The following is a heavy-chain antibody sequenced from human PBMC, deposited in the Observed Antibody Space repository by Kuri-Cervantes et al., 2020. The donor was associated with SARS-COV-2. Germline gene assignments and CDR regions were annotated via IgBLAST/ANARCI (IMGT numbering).Heavy chain of an antibody. CDR3: SSSSSLSYYFDY. CDR2: INHSGST. V-gene: IGHV4-34*01. CDR1: GGSFSGYY. D-gene: IGHD6-6*01. J-gene: IGHJ4*02. Sequence: SETLSLTCAVCGGSFSGYYWSWIRQPPGKGLEWIGEINHSGSTNYNPSLKSRVTISVDTSKNQFSLKLSSVTAADTAVYYCSSSSSLSYYFDYWGQGTLVTVSS.